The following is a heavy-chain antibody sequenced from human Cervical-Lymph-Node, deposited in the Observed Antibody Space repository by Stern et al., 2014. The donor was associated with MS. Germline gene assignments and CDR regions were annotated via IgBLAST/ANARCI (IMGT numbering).Heavy chain of an antibody. Sequence: EVQLVQSGAEVKKPGESLKISCKGSGYTFSNSWIGWVRQMPGRGLEWMGISYPGDSDTRYSPSFQGQITISADKSISDAYLQWNSLKASDTAIFYCARGSAGAGAFFDYWGQGTLVTVSS. V-gene: IGHV5-51*01. CDR1: GYTFSNSW. J-gene: IGHJ4*02. D-gene: IGHD2-8*02. CDR2: SYPGDSDT. CDR3: ARGSAGAGAFFDY.